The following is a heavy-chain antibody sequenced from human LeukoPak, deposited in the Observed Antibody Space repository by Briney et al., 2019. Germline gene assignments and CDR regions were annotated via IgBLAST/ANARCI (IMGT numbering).Heavy chain of an antibody. J-gene: IGHJ6*03. CDR3: ARERRDTAMEDYYYYYYMDV. V-gene: IGHV3-9*01. CDR1: GFTFDDYA. CDR2: ISWNSGSI. Sequence: GGSLRLSCAASGFTFDDYAMHWVRQAPGKGLEWVSGISWNSGSIGYADSVKGRFTISRDNAKNSLYLQMNSLRAEDTAVYYCARERRDTAMEDYYYYYYMDVWGKGTTVTVSS. D-gene: IGHD5-18*01.